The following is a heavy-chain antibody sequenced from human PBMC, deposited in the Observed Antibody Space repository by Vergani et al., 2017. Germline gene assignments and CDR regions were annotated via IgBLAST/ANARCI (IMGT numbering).Heavy chain of an antibody. CDR3: AKVQNRWGSHGDYFDY. CDR2: INAGNGNT. D-gene: IGHD3-16*01. V-gene: IGHV1-3*01. CDR1: GYTFTSYA. J-gene: IGHJ4*02. Sequence: QVQLVQSGAEVKKPGASVKVSCKASGYTFTSYAMHWVRQAPGQRLEWMGWINAGNGNTKYSQKFQGRVTITRDTSASTAYMELNSLRAEDTALYYCAKVQNRWGSHGDYFDYWGQGTLVTVSS.